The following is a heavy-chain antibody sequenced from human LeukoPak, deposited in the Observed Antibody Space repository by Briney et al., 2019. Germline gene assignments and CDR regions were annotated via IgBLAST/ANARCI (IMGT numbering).Heavy chain of an antibody. CDR1: GGSISSGDYY. J-gene: IGHJ5*02. Sequence: SETLSLTCTVSGGSISSGDYYWSWIRQPPGQGLEWIGYISLSGGAYYNPSLKSRASISLDTSRSQFSLKLSSVGAADTAVYYCARDSQGGPNDPWGQGALVTVSS. CDR3: ARDSQGGPNDP. V-gene: IGHV4-30-4*01. CDR2: ISLSGGA. D-gene: IGHD2-15*01.